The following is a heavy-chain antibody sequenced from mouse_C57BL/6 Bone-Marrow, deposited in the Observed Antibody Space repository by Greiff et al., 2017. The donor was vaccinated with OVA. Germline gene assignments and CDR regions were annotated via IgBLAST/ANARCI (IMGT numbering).Heavy chain of an antibody. CDR2: IYPGSGST. D-gene: IGHD1-1*01. J-gene: IGHJ3*01. CDR1: GYTFTSYW. V-gene: IGHV1-55*01. Sequence: VQLQQPGAELVKPGASVKMSCKASGYTFTSYWITWVKQRPGQGLEWIGDIYPGSGSTNYNEKFKSKATLTVDTSSNTAYMQLSSLTSEDSAVYYCARILYYYGSSYVEFAYWGQGTLVTVSA. CDR3: ARILYYYGSSYVEFAY.